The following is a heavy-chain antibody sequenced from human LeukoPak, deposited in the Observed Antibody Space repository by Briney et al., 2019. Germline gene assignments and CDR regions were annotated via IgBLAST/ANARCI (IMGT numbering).Heavy chain of an antibody. CDR2: IYYSGST. CDR3: AREIGYSYGYYYYYYMDV. J-gene: IGHJ6*03. D-gene: IGHD5-18*01. Sequence: PSETLSLTCTVSGGSISSYYWSWIRQPPGKGLEWIGYIYYSGSTNYNPSLKSRVTISVDTSKNQFSLKLSSVTAADTAVYYCAREIGYSYGYYYYYYMDVWGKGTTVTVSS. CDR1: GGSISSYY. V-gene: IGHV4-59*01.